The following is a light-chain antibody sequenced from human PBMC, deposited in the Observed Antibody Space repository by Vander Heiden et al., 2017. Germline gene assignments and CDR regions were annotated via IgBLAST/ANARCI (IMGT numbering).Light chain of an antibody. CDR3: QVWDNTSDHWV. CDR2: SDY. Sequence: SYVLAQPPSVSVAPGQTAMITCGGNSIGTKSVHWYQQKPGQAPVLVIYSDYDRPSGSPERFSGSNSGNTATLTISRVEAVDEADYYCQVWDNTSDHWVFGGGTKLAVL. CDR1: SIGTKS. V-gene: IGLV3-21*04. J-gene: IGLJ3*02.